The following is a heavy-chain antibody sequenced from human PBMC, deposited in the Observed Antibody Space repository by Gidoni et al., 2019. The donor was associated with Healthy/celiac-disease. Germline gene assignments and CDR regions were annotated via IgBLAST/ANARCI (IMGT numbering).Heavy chain of an antibody. V-gene: IGHV1-69*01. CDR3: ARDRWAYGSGSYYFDTDV. J-gene: IGHJ6*02. Sequence: QVQLVQSGAEVKKPGSSVKVSCKASGGTFSSYAFSWVRQAPGQGLEGMGGIIPIFGTANYAQKFQGRVTITADESTSTAYMELSSLRSEDTAVYYCARDRWAYGSGSYYFDTDVWGQGTTVTVSS. CDR2: IIPIFGTA. D-gene: IGHD3-10*01. CDR1: GGTFSSYA.